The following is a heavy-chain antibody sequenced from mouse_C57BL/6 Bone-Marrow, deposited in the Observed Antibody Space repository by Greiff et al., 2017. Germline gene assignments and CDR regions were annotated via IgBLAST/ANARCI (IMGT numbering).Heavy chain of an antibody. CDR3: ARCYYCSSYSYYFDY. V-gene: IGHV1-85*01. J-gene: IGHJ2*01. CDR2: IYPRDGST. D-gene: IGHD1-1*01. CDR1: GYTFTSYD. Sequence: VQLQQSGPELVKPGASVKLSCKASGYTFTSYDINWVKQRPGQGLEWIGWIYPRDGSTKYNEKFKGKATLTVDTSSSTAYMELHSLTSEDSAFYFCARCYYCSSYSYYFDYWGQGTTLTVSS.